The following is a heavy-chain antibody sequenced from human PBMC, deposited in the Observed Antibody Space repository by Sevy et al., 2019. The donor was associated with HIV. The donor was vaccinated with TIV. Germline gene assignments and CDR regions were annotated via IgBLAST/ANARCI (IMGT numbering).Heavy chain of an antibody. D-gene: IGHD3-22*01. CDR1: GFTFNTHA. V-gene: IGHV3-23*01. Sequence: GGSLRLSCAASGFTFNTHAMNWVRQAPGKGLEWVSVISATGSSTYYADSVKGRFTISRDNSKNTLYLQMISLTADDTAVYYCAKALNPALESMIEVIFRTLKGFDVWGQGTMVTVSS. CDR2: ISATGSST. CDR3: AKALNPALESMIEVIFRTLKGFDV. J-gene: IGHJ3*01.